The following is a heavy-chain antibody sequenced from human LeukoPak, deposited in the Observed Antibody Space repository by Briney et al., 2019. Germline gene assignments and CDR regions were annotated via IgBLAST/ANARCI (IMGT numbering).Heavy chain of an antibody. V-gene: IGHV3-23*01. CDR1: GFPFSASA. D-gene: IGHD4-17*01. CDR3: ATVKYDYGDPVGWFDP. J-gene: IGHJ5*02. Sequence: GGSLTLSCAASGFPFSASAMTWVRQAPGKGLEWVSHILSTGTTYYADSVRGRFTISRDNSKNTLYLLMTSLRADDTAVFYCATVKYDYGDPVGWFDPWGQGTLVTVSS. CDR2: ILSTGTT.